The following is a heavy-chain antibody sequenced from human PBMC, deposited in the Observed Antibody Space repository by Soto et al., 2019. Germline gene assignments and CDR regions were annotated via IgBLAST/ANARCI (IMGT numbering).Heavy chain of an antibody. D-gene: IGHD5-12*01. CDR1: GFTFSSYA. Sequence: SLRLSCAASGFTFSSYAMSWVRQAPGKGLEWVSSISSSSSYIYYADSVKGRFTISRDNAKNSLYLQMNSMRAGDTAVYYCARGRDIVATNDAFDIWGQGTLVTV. J-gene: IGHJ3*02. CDR2: ISSSSSYI. CDR3: ARGRDIVATNDAFDI. V-gene: IGHV3-21*01.